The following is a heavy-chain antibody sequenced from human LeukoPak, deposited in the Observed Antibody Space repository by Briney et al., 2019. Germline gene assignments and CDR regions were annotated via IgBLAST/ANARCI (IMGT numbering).Heavy chain of an antibody. Sequence: SETLSLTCAVSGYAIISGYYWGWIRQPPGKGLEWIGSIYHSGSTHYNPSFKSRVTISVDTSENQFSLKLTSVTAADTAVYYCARNITMVRGVEVHDVFDVRGAGTMVTVSS. CDR3: ARNITMVRGVEVHDVFDV. D-gene: IGHD3-10*01. J-gene: IGHJ3*01. CDR2: IYHSGST. CDR1: GYAIISGYY. V-gene: IGHV4-38-2*01.